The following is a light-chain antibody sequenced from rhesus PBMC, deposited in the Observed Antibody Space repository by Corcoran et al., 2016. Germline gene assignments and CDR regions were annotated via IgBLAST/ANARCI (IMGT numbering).Light chain of an antibody. CDR1: QGISSW. CDR2: KAF. V-gene: IGKV1-21*01. CDR3: QQGYNTPWT. Sequence: DIQMTQSPSSLSASVGDRVTITCRASQGISSWLAWYQQKPGKAPKLLIYKAFSLQIGVPSRFSGSGSGTDFTLTISSLQPEDFATYYCQQGYNTPWTFGQGTKVEIK. J-gene: IGKJ1*01.